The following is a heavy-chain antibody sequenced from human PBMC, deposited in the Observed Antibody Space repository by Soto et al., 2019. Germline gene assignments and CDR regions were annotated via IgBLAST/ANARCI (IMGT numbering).Heavy chain of an antibody. CDR2: INHSGST. J-gene: IGHJ4*02. D-gene: IGHD6-13*01. CDR3: ARAGAAAGDFDY. V-gene: IGHV4-34*01. CDR1: GGSFSGYY. Sequence: PSETLSLTCAVYGGSFSGYYWSWIRQPPGKGLEWIGEINHSGSTNYNPSLKSRVTISVDTSKNQFSLKLSSVTAADTAVYYGARAGAAAGDFDYWGQGTLVTVSS.